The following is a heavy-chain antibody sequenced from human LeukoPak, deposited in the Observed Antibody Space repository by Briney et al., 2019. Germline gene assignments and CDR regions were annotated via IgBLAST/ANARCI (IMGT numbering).Heavy chain of an antibody. CDR1: GDSITNGPYY. Sequence: SETLSLTCTVSGDSITNGPYYWTWIRQHPGTGLEWIGYIYYGGHTYYNPSLKSRLTTSVDTSKNQFSLNLSSVTAADTAVYFCARGTYDSYGMDVWGQGTTVTVSS. J-gene: IGHJ6*02. V-gene: IGHV4-31*03. CDR3: ARGTYDSYGMDV. CDR2: IYYGGHT. D-gene: IGHD3-10*01.